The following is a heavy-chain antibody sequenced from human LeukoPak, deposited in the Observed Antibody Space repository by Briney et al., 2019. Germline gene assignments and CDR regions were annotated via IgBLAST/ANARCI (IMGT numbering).Heavy chain of an antibody. CDR3: ASYHSNPNDAFDI. Sequence: PSETLSLTCTLSGGSISSGDYCWRWLRQPPGKGLEWVGYIYYSGSTYYNPSLKSRVTISVDTSKNQFSLKLSSVTAADTAVYYCASYHSNPNDAFDIWGQGTMVTVSS. D-gene: IGHD4-11*01. CDR2: IYYSGST. CDR1: GGSISSGDYC. J-gene: IGHJ3*02. V-gene: IGHV4-30-4*08.